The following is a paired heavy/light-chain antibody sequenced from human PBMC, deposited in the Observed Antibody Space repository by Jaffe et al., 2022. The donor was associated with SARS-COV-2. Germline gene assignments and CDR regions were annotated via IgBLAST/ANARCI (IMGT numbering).Heavy chain of an antibody. J-gene: IGHJ5*02. CDR2: ISGSGGST. CDR3: AKAQSYDFWSGTGGGWFDP. Sequence: EVQLLESGGGLVQPGGSLRLSCAASGFTFSSYAMSWVRQAPGKGLEWVSAISGSGGSTYYADSVKGRFTISRDNSKNTLYLQMNSLRAEDTAVYYCAKAQSYDFWSGTGGGWFDPWGQGTLVTVSS. D-gene: IGHD3-3*01. CDR1: GFTFSSYA. V-gene: IGHV3-23*01.
Light chain of an antibody. CDR2: WAS. J-gene: IGKJ3*01. CDR3: QQYYSTRLFT. CDR1: QSVLYSSNNKNY. V-gene: IGKV4-1*01. Sequence: DIVMTQSPDSLAVSLGERATINCKSSQSVLYSSNNKNYLAWYQQKPGQPPKLLIYWASTRESGVPDRFSGSGSGTDFTLTISSLQAEDVAVYYCQQYYSTRLFTFGPGTKVDIK.